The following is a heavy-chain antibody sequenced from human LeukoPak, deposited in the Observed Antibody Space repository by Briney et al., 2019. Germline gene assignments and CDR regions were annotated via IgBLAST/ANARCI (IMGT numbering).Heavy chain of an antibody. J-gene: IGHJ4*02. D-gene: IGHD1-26*01. CDR1: GGTFSSYA. V-gene: IGHV1-69*05. CDR3: ARDSVGATEPFDY. CDR2: IIPIFGTA. Sequence: GSSVKVSCKASGGTFSSYAISWVRQAPGQGLEWMGRIIPIFGTANYAQKFQGRVTITTDESTGIAYMELSSLRSEDTAVYYCARDSVGATEPFDYWGQGTLVTVSS.